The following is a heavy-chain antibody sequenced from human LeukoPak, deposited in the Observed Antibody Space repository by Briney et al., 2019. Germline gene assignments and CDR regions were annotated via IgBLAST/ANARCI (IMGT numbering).Heavy chain of an antibody. CDR2: IVVGSGNT. D-gene: IGHD3-10*01. V-gene: IGHV1-58*02. J-gene: IGHJ4*02. CDR3: AADRLDYGSGSLCY. CDR1: GFTFTRSA. Sequence: SEKVSCKASGFTFTRSAMQWVRQARGQRLEWIGWIVVGSGNTNYAQKFQERVTITRDMSTSTAYLGLSSLRSEDTAVYYCAADRLDYGSGSLCYWGQGTLVTVSS.